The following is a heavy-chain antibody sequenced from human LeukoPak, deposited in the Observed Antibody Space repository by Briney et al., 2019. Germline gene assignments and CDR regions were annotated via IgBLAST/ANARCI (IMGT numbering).Heavy chain of an antibody. V-gene: IGHV1-18*01. CDR2: ISAYNGST. CDR3: ARADYYGSGSYYNYYYYYYGMDV. J-gene: IGHJ6*02. Sequence: GASVKVSCKASGYTFTSYGISWVRQAPGQGLEWMGWISAYNGSTNYAQKLQGRVTMTTDTSTSTAYMELRSLRSDDTAVYYCARADYYGSGSYYNYYYYYYGMDVWGQGTTVTVSS. CDR1: GYTFTSYG. D-gene: IGHD3-10*01.